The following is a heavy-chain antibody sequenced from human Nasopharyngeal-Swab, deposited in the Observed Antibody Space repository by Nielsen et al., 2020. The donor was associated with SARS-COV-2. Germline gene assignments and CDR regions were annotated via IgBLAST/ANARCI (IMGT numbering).Heavy chain of an antibody. CDR2: ITPSGGAT. V-gene: IGHV1-46*01. D-gene: IGHD6-13*01. Sequence: ASVKVSCKASGGTFSSYAISWVRQAPGQGLEWMGVITPSGGATNYARKFRGRVTMTRDPSTSTVYLDLGSLKSEDTAVYFCASEPGGMAAPGKHFDPWGQGTLVTVSS. J-gene: IGHJ5*02. CDR3: ASEPGGMAAPGKHFDP. CDR1: GGTFSSYA.